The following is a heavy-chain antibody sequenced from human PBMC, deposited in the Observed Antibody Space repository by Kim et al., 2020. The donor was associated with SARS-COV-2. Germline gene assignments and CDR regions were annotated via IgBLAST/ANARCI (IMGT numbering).Heavy chain of an antibody. V-gene: IGHV3-9*01. D-gene: IGHD3-10*01. CDR1: GFTFGDYA. CDR3: AKDKGGLLWFGELFKNYYYGMDV. Sequence: GGSLRLSCAASGFTFGDYAMHWVRQAPGKGLEWVSGISWNSGSIGYADSVKGRFTISRDNAKNSLYLQMNSLRAEDTALYYCAKDKGGLLWFGELFKNYYYGMDVWGQGTTVIVSS. J-gene: IGHJ6*02. CDR2: ISWNSGSI.